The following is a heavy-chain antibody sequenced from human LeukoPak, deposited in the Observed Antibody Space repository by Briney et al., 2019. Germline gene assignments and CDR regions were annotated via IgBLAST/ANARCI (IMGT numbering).Heavy chain of an antibody. CDR2: INTGNGNT. V-gene: IGHV1-3*04. CDR3: ARGRFGAKTQWLVRGSWFDP. D-gene: IGHD6-19*01. Sequence: ASVKVSCKASGYTFTNYAMHWVRQAPGQRLEWTGWINTGNGNTKYSQEFQGRVTMTRDTSISTAYMELSSLRSDDTAVYYCARGRFGAKTQWLVRGSWFDPWGQGTLVTVSS. CDR1: GYTFTNYA. J-gene: IGHJ5*02.